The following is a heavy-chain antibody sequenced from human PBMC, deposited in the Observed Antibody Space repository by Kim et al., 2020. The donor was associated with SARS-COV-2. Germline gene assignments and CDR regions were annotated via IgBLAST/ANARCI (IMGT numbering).Heavy chain of an antibody. Sequence: SETLSLTCTVSGGSISSSSYYWGWIRQPPGKGLEWIGSIYYSGSTYYNPSLKSRVTISVDTSKNQFSLKLSSVTAADTAVYYCARQRRLVPAAKGWFDPWGQGTLVTVSS. CDR1: GGSISSSSYY. CDR3: ARQRRLVPAAKGWFDP. J-gene: IGHJ5*02. V-gene: IGHV4-39*01. D-gene: IGHD2-2*01. CDR2: IYYSGST.